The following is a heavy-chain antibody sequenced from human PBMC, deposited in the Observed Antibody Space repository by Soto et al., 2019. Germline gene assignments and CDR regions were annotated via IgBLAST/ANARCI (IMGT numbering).Heavy chain of an antibody. V-gene: IGHV4-34*01. CDR2: IKHSGIT. J-gene: IGHJ4*02. CDR1: GGSFSGYY. Sequence: SETLSLTCAVYGGSFSGYYWSWIRQPPGKGLEWIGEIKHSGITNYSPSLKSRVTISADTSKNQFSLKLSSVTAADTAVYYCAKGKHPDYWGQGTLVTVSS. CDR3: AKGKHPDY.